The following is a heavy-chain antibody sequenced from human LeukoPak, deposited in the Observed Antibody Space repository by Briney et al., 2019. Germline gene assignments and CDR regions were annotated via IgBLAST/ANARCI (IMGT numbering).Heavy chain of an antibody. CDR1: GFTFSSYG. CDR2: ISSNGGST. D-gene: IGHD2-21*02. V-gene: IGHV3-64*01. CDR3: ARDGGDIVVVTASYYYMDV. Sequence: GGTLRLSCAASGFTFSSYGMSWVRQAPGKGLEYVSPISSNGGSTYYANSVKGRFTISRDNSKNTLYLQMGSLRAEDMARYYCARDGGDIVVVTASYYYMDVWGKGTTVTVSS. J-gene: IGHJ6*03.